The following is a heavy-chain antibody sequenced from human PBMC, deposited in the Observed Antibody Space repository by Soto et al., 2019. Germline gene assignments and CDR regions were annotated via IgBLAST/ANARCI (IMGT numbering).Heavy chain of an antibody. Sequence: QVQLQESGPGLVKPSETLSLTCTVSGGSVSSGSYYWSWIRQPPGKGLEWIGYIYYSGSTNYNPSLTSRVNISVDTSKHQFSLKLSSVTAADTAVYYCARDQSSWPYYYSGMDVWGQGTTVTVSS. D-gene: IGHD6-13*01. J-gene: IGHJ6*02. CDR1: GGSVSSGSYY. V-gene: IGHV4-61*01. CDR3: ARDQSSWPYYYSGMDV. CDR2: IYYSGST.